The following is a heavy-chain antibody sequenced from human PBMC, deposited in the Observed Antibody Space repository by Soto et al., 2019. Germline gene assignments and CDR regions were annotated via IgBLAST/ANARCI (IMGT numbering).Heavy chain of an antibody. J-gene: IGHJ3*02. CDR2: IKQDGSEK. CDR1: GFTFSSYW. Sequence: PGGSLRLSCAASGFTFSSYWMSWVRQAPGKGLEWVANIKQDGSEKYYVDSVKGRFTISRDNAKNSLYLQMNSLRAEDTAVYYCARDSVVVVVAADAFDIWGQGTMVTVSS. D-gene: IGHD2-15*01. V-gene: IGHV3-7*01. CDR3: ARDSVVVVVAADAFDI.